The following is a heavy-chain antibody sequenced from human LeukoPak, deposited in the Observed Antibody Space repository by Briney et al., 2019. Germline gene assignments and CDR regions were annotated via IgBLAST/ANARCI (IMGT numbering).Heavy chain of an antibody. Sequence: SQTLSLTCAVSGGSISSGDYYWSWIRQPPGKGLERIGYIYDSGSTYYNPSLKSRVTISVDTSKNQFSLKLSSVTAADTAVYYCARATVGIAAAGMLRGFYFDYWGQGTLVTVSS. CDR1: GGSISSGDYY. CDR3: ARATVGIAAAGMLRGFYFDY. V-gene: IGHV4-30-4*08. D-gene: IGHD6-13*01. J-gene: IGHJ4*02. CDR2: IYDSGST.